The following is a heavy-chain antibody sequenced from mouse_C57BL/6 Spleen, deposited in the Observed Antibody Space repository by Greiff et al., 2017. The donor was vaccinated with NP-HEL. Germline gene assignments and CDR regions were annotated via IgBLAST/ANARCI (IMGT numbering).Heavy chain of an antibody. CDR3: ARGRFYYGNYDYAMDY. D-gene: IGHD2-1*01. CDR2: ILPGSGST. V-gene: IGHV1-9*01. Sequence: QVQLKESGAELMKPGASVKLSCKATGYTFTGYWIEWVKQRPGHGLEWIGEILPGSGSTNYNEKFKGKATFTADTSSNTAYMQLSSLTTEDSAIYYCARGRFYYGNYDYAMDYWGQGTSVTVSS. CDR1: GYTFTGYW. J-gene: IGHJ4*01.